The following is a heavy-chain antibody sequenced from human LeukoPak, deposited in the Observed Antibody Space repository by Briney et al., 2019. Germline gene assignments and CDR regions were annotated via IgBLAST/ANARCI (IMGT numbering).Heavy chain of an antibody. CDR3: AKCGDGSCYSPGAY. Sequence: ASVKVSCKASGYTFTGYYMHWVRQAPGQGLEWMGWINPNSGGTNYAQKFQGRVTMTRDTSTSTVYMELNSLRAEDTAVYYCAKCGDGSCYSPGAYWGQGTLVTVSS. D-gene: IGHD2-15*01. V-gene: IGHV1-2*02. J-gene: IGHJ4*02. CDR1: GYTFTGYY. CDR2: INPNSGGT.